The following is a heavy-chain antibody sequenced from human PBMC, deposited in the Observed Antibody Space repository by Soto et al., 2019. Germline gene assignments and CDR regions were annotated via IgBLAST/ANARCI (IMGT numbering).Heavy chain of an antibody. Sequence: QVQLVQSGAEVKKPGAPVRVSCKASGYTSPSYDINGGRQATGQGLEWMGWMNPTSGNTGYAQKFQGRVTMTRNTSTSTAFMELSSLRSEDTAVYYCARERGAFDIWGQGTMVTVSS. V-gene: IGHV1-8*01. CDR1: GYTSPSYD. J-gene: IGHJ3*02. CDR3: ARERGAFDI. CDR2: MNPTSGNT.